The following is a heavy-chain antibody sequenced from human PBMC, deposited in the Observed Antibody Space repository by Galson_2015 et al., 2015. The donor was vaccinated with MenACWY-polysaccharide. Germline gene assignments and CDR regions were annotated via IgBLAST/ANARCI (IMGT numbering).Heavy chain of an antibody. D-gene: IGHD4-17*01. Sequence: SVKVSCKASGYTFTSYDINWVRQATGQGLEWMGWMNPNSGNTGYAQNFQGRVTTTSDTSMSTAYMELRSLRSEDTAVYYCARWTSRGDPDAYFDYWGQGTLVTVSS. V-gene: IGHV1-8*01. J-gene: IGHJ4*02. CDR1: GYTFTSYD. CDR3: ARWTSRGDPDAYFDY. CDR2: MNPNSGNT.